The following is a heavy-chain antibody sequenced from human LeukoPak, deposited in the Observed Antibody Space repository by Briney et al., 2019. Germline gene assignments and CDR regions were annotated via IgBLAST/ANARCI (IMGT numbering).Heavy chain of an antibody. D-gene: IGHD6-6*01. Sequence: SETLSLTCTVSGGSISSYYWSWIRQPPGKGLEWIGYIYYSGSTNYNPSLKSRVTISVDTSKNQFSLKLSSVTAADTAVYYCAREWGSSSVIGYWGQGTLVTVSS. CDR1: GGSISSYY. CDR2: IYYSGST. CDR3: AREWGSSSVIGY. V-gene: IGHV4-59*01. J-gene: IGHJ4*02.